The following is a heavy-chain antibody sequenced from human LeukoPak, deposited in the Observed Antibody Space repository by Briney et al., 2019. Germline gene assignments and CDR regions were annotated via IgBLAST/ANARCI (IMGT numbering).Heavy chain of an antibody. D-gene: IGHD3-22*01. J-gene: IGHJ3*02. Sequence: VASVKVSCKASGGTFSSYAISWVRQAPGQGLEWMGGIIPIFGTANYAQKFQGRVTITADESTSTAYMELSSLRSEDTAVYYCARDYYDSSGYGYDAFDIWGQGTMVTVSS. CDR1: GGTFSSYA. CDR3: ARDYYDSSGYGYDAFDI. V-gene: IGHV1-69*13. CDR2: IIPIFGTA.